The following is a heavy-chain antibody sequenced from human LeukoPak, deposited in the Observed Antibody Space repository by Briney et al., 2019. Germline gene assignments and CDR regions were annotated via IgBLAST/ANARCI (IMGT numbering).Heavy chain of an antibody. J-gene: IGHJ4*02. D-gene: IGHD6-19*01. V-gene: IGHV4-34*01. CDR3: ARAVASTFDY. CDR1: GGSFSGYY. Sequence: PSETLSLTCAVYGGSFSGYYWNWIRQPPGKGLEWIGEINHSGSTNYNPSLKSRVTISVDTSKNQFSLKVTSVTAADTAVYYCARAVASTFDYWGQGTLVTVSS. CDR2: INHSGST.